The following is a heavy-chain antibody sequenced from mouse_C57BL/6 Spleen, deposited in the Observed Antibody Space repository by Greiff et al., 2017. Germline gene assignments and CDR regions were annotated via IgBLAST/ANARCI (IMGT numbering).Heavy chain of an antibody. V-gene: IGHV1-42*01. Sequence: EVQLQQSGPELVKPGASVKISCKASGYSFTGYYMNWVKQSPEKSLEWIGEINPSTGGTTYNQKFKAKATLTVDKSSSTAYMQLNSLTSEDSAVYYCASKGGWLLHFDYWGKGTTLTAAS. CDR2: INPSTGGT. D-gene: IGHD2-3*01. CDR1: GYSFTGYY. J-gene: IGHJ2*01. CDR3: ASKGGWLLHFDY.